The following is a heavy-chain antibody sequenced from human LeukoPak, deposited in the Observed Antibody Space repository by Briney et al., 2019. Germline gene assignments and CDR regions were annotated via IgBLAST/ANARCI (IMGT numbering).Heavy chain of an antibody. V-gene: IGHV3-48*01. CDR3: ARDWGIAAAGTGC. CDR1: GFTFSSYS. Sequence: GGSLRLSCAASGFTFSSYSMNWVRQAPGKGLEWVSYISSSSSTIYYADSVKGRFTISRDNAKNSLYLQMNSLRAEDTAVYYCARDWGIAAAGTGCWGQGTLVTVSS. CDR2: ISSSSSTI. J-gene: IGHJ4*02. D-gene: IGHD6-13*01.